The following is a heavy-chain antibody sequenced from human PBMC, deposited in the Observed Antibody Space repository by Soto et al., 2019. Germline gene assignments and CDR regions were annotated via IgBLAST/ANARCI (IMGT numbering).Heavy chain of an antibody. CDR3: AKGRGGSGSLTPRVDF. J-gene: IGHJ4*02. Sequence: EVQLLESGGGLVQPGGSLRLSCAASGFTFNNYAMTWVRQAPGKGLEWVSAIIGGGDTTSYADSVKGRFTVSRDGSKNTLYLQMGSLRAEDTALYYCAKGRGGSGSLTPRVDFWGQGTLVTVSS. D-gene: IGHD3-10*01. CDR2: IIGGGDTT. V-gene: IGHV3-23*01. CDR1: GFTFNNYA.